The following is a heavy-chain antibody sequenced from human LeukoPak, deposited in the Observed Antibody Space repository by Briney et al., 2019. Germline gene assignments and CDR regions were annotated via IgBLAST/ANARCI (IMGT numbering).Heavy chain of an antibody. J-gene: IGHJ4*02. V-gene: IGHV4-39*01. Sequence: SETLSLTCTVSGGSISSSTYYWGWIRQPPGKGLEWIGSIYYRGSTYYNTSLKSQVTISVDTSKNQFSLKLSFVTAADTAVYYCARHSSGVCDSWGQGTLVTVSS. CDR2: IYYRGST. CDR1: GGSISSSTYY. D-gene: IGHD3-22*01. CDR3: ARHSSGVCDS.